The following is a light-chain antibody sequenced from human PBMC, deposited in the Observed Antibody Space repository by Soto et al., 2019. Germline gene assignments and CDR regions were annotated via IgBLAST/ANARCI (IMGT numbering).Light chain of an antibody. CDR1: QSISMW. V-gene: IGKV1-5*03. CDR2: EAS. J-gene: IGKJ2*01. Sequence: DIQMTQSPSTLSASVGDRVTITCRASQSISMWLAWYQQKPGKAPKFLIYEASNLQSGVPSRFSGSGSGTEFTLTISSLQPDDFATYYCQQYKSLPYTFDHGTEVEIK. CDR3: QQYKSLPYT.